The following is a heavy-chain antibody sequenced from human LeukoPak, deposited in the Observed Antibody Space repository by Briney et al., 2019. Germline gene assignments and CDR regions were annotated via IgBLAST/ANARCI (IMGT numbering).Heavy chain of an antibody. D-gene: IGHD6-13*01. CDR2: ISGSGGST. Sequence: PGGSLRLSCAASGFTFTSYAMSWVRQAPGKGLEWVSVISGSGGSTYYADSVKGRFTISRDNSKNTLYLQMNSLRAENTAVFYCAKCCEGIAAPYTDYWGQGTLVTVSS. J-gene: IGHJ4*02. CDR1: GFTFTSYA. V-gene: IGHV3-23*01. CDR3: AKCCEGIAAPYTDY.